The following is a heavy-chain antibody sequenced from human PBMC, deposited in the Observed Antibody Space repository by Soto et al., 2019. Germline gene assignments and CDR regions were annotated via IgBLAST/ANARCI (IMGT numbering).Heavy chain of an antibody. Sequence: PGGSLRLSCAASGFTFSSYSMSWVRQAPWKGLEWVSAISGSGGSTYYADSVKGRFTITRDNYKNILYLQVTSLRAEDTALYYCAKLGRTTITRDYWGQGTQVTVSS. J-gene: IGHJ4*02. CDR3: AKLGRTTITRDY. V-gene: IGHV3-23*01. CDR1: GFTFSSYS. CDR2: ISGSGGST. D-gene: IGHD5-12*01.